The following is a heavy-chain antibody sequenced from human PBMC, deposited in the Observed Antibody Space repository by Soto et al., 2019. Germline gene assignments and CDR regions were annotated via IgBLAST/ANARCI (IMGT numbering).Heavy chain of an antibody. Sequence: QVQLVESGGGVVQPGRSLRLSCAASGFTFRSYAMDWVRQAPGKGLEWVAVISYDGTNKYYADSVKGRYTISRDNSKNPLLLQMNSLRPEDTAVYYCARGDSNSWSDFWGQGTLVTVSS. J-gene: IGHJ4*02. D-gene: IGHD6-13*01. V-gene: IGHV3-30*01. CDR2: ISYDGTNK. CDR3: ARGDSNSWSDF. CDR1: GFTFRSYA.